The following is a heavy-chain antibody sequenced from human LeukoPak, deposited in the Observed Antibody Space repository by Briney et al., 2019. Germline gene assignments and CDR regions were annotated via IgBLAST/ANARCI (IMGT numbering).Heavy chain of an antibody. D-gene: IGHD2-2*01. J-gene: IGHJ6*03. CDR2: INPNSGGT. CDR1: GYTFTGYY. V-gene: IGHV1-2*02. CDR3: AALGVVPAAMMGGYYYYCMDV. Sequence: ASVKVSCKASGYTFTGYYMHWVRQAPGQGLEWMGWINPNSGGTNYAQKFQGRVTMTRDTSISTAYMELSRLRSDDTAVYYCAALGVVPAAMMGGYYYYCMDVWGKGTTVTVSS.